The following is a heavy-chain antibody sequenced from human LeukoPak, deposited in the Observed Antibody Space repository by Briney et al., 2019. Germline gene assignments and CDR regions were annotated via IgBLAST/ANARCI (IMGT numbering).Heavy chain of an antibody. V-gene: IGHV4-39*01. CDR3: ARYSGNPWAFDF. Sequence: SETLSLTCTVSSDSISSRNFYWGFIRQPPGKGLEWIGNIYYSGSTFYNPSLKSRVTIYVDTPKNQFSLRLSSVTAADTAIYYCARYSGNPWAFDFWGQGTLVTVSS. D-gene: IGHD4-23*01. CDR2: IYYSGST. J-gene: IGHJ4*02. CDR1: SDSISSRNFY.